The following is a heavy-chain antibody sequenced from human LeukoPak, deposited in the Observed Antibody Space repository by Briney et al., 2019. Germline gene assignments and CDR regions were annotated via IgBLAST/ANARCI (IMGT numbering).Heavy chain of an antibody. CDR1: GGSFSDSY. Sequence: SETLSLTCAVYGGSFSDSYWSWICQPPGEGLEWVGEISHSGDTNYNPSLKSRVTISVDTSKNQFSLKLSSVTAADTAVYYCARHGYSSGSLAWFDPWGQGTQVTVSS. CDR3: ARHGYSSGSLAWFDP. V-gene: IGHV4-34*01. CDR2: ISHSGDT. D-gene: IGHD6-19*01. J-gene: IGHJ5*02.